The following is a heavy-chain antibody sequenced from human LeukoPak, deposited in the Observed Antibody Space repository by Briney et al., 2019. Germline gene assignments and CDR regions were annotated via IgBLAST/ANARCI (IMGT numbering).Heavy chain of an antibody. CDR1: GFTFTSYS. Sequence: QPGGSLRLSCAASGFTFTSYSMNRVRQAPGKGLEWVSVIYSGGSTYYADSVKGRFTISRDNSKNTLYLQMNSLRAEDTAVYYCASRNYYDSSGLLDYWGQGTLVTVSS. V-gene: IGHV3-53*01. CDR2: IYSGGST. J-gene: IGHJ4*02. CDR3: ASRNYYDSSGLLDY. D-gene: IGHD3-22*01.